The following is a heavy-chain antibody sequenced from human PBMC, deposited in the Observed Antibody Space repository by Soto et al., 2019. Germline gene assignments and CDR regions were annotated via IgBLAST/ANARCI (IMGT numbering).Heavy chain of an antibody. J-gene: IGHJ4*02. D-gene: IGHD6-19*01. V-gene: IGHV3-72*01. CDR3: TRVMQWLVRPSDY. CDR1: GFTFSSCA. CDR2: TRNKANSYTT. Sequence: PGGSLRLSCAASGFTFSSCAMGWVRQAPGKGLEWVGRTRNKANSYTTEYAASVKGRFTISRDDSKSIAYLQMNSLKTEDTAVYYCTRVMQWLVRPSDYWGQGTLVTVSS.